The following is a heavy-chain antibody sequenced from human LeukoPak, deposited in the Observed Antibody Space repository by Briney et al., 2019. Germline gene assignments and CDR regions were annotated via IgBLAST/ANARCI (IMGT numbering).Heavy chain of an antibody. D-gene: IGHD2-8*01. CDR1: GASINDYY. Sequence: SETLSLTCSVSGASINDYYWTWIRQLPGKGLEWIGYVYHTGTSGYHPSLKSRVAMSLDTSKNQVSLKLSSVTAADTAVYFCTRVVNGGHFDYWGQGTLVTVSS. CDR3: TRVVNGGHFDY. CDR2: VYHTGTS. J-gene: IGHJ4*02. V-gene: IGHV4-59*01.